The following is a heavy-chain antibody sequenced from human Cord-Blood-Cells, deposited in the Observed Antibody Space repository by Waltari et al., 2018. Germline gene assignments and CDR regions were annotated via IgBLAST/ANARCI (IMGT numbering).Heavy chain of an antibody. V-gene: IGHV3-21*01. D-gene: IGHD6-13*01. CDR3: ARDRDSSSWFDY. CDR2: ISSSSSYI. Sequence: EVQLVESGGGLVKPGGSLRLSCAASGFTFSSYNMNWVHQAPGKGLEWVSSISSSSSYIYYADSVKGRFTISRDNAKNSLYLQMNSLRAEDTAVYYCARDRDSSSWFDYWGQGTLVTVSS. J-gene: IGHJ4*02. CDR1: GFTFSSYN.